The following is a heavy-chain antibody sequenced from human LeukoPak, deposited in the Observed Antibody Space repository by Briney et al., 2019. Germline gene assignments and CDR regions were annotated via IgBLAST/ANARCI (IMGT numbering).Heavy chain of an antibody. Sequence: SETLSLTCTVSGGSISSSSYYWGWIRQPPGKGLEWIGSIYYSGSTYYNPSLKSRVTISVDTSKNQFSLKLSSVTAADTAVYYCAREYYYDSSGYYPDDAFDIWGQGTIVTVSS. CDR2: IYYSGST. CDR3: AREYYYDSSGYYPDDAFDI. V-gene: IGHV4-39*02. J-gene: IGHJ3*02. CDR1: GGSISSSSYY. D-gene: IGHD3-22*01.